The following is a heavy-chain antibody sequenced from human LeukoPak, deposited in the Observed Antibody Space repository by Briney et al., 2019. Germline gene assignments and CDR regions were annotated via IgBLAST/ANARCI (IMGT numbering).Heavy chain of an antibody. CDR1: GGTFSSYA. CDR2: IIPIFGTA. V-gene: IGHV1-69*13. D-gene: IGHD1-26*01. Sequence: SVKVSCKASGGTFSSYAISWVRQAPGQGLEWMGGIIPIFGTANYAQKFQGRVTITADESTSTAYMELSSLRSEDTAVYYCAGDVGGRSGFDYWGQGTLITVSS. J-gene: IGHJ4*02. CDR3: AGDVGGRSGFDY.